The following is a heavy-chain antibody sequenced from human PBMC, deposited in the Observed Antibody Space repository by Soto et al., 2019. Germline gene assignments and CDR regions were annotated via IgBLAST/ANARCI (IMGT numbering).Heavy chain of an antibody. V-gene: IGHV3-23*01. D-gene: IGHD3-16*01. CDR1: GFTFGSYA. CDR3: APGWDMATVWAD. CDR2: IRGGDTT. Sequence: EVQLLESGGGLVKPGGSLRLSCVASGFTFGSYAMSWVRQAPGQGLDWVSTIRGGDTTQYAAYVQGGFTASRHKDKNTLYLQMRTLRVEDTAVYYCAPGWDMATVWADWGQGTVVTVSS. J-gene: IGHJ4*02.